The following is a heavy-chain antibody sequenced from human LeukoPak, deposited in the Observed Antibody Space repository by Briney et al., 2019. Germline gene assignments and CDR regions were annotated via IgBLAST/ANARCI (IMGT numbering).Heavy chain of an antibody. Sequence: PSETLSLTCAVYGGSFSGYYWSWIRQPPGKGLEWIGEINHSGSTNYNPSLKSRVTISVDTSKNQFSLKLSSVTAADTAVYYCARGGPYYDSSGYYDFDYWGQGTLVIVSS. D-gene: IGHD3-22*01. CDR1: GGSFSGYY. J-gene: IGHJ4*02. CDR2: INHSGST. CDR3: ARGGPYYDSSGYYDFDY. V-gene: IGHV4-34*01.